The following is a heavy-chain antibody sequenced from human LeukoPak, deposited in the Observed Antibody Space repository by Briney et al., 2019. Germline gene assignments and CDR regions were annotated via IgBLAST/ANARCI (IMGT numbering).Heavy chain of an antibody. CDR3: ARTSEGYCRSTRCWAYYYYMDV. CDR1: GGSISSYY. J-gene: IGHJ6*03. V-gene: IGHV4-59*01. D-gene: IGHD2-2*01. CDR2: IQYSGST. Sequence: PSETLSLTCTVSGGSISSYYWSWIRQTPGKEVEWIGYIQYSGSTHYNPSFKSRVTISVDTSKNQFSLKVSSVTAADTAVYYCARTSEGYCRSTRCWAYYYYMDVWGKGTTVTISS.